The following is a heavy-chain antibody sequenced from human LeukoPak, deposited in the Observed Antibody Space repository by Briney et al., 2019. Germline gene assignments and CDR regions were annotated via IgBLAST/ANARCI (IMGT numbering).Heavy chain of an antibody. J-gene: IGHJ6*03. CDR2: ISSSSSYI. CDR1: GFTFSSYS. D-gene: IGHD6-13*01. CDR3: ARGGLAAAASDGGNYYYYYMDV. Sequence: GGSLRLSCAASGFTFSSYSMNWVRQAPGKGLEWVSSISSSSSYIYYADSVKGRFTISRDNAKNSLYLQMNGLRAEDTAVYYCARGGLAAAASDGGNYYYYYMDVWGKGTTVTISS. V-gene: IGHV3-21*01.